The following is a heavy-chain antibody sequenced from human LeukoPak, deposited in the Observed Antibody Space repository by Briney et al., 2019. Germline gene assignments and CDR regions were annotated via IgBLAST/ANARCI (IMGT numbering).Heavy chain of an antibody. J-gene: IGHJ4*02. Sequence: PGRSLRLSCAASGFTFSSYAMHWVRQAPGKGLEWVAVISYDGSNKYYADSVKGRFTISRDNSKNTLYLQMNSLRAEDTAVYYCAREEDSMTDYWGQGTLVTVSS. D-gene: IGHD3-3*02. CDR1: GFTFSSYA. CDR2: ISYDGSNK. V-gene: IGHV3-30-3*01. CDR3: AREEDSMTDY.